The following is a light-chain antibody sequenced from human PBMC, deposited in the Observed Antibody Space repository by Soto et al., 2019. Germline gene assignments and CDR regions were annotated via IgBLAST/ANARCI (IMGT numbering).Light chain of an antibody. J-gene: IGKJ2*01. CDR2: DAS. CDR3: QQYDNLPRYT. CDR1: QDIDNY. Sequence: DIQMTQSPSSLSVSIGDRVTITCQVNQDIDNYLNWYQHKPGRAPKLLIYDASNLEAGVPSRFSGRGSGTDFTFTINSLQPDDIATYYCQQYDNLPRYTFGPGTKLEIK. V-gene: IGKV1-33*01.